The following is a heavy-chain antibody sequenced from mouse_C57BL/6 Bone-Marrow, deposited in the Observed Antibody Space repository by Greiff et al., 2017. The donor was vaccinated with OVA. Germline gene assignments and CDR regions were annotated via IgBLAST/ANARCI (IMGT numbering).Heavy chain of an antibody. CDR2: INYDGSST. CDR3: ARASSGYGYFDV. J-gene: IGHJ1*03. CDR1: GFTFSDYY. V-gene: IGHV5-16*01. D-gene: IGHD3-2*02. Sequence: EVKLVESEGGLVQPGSSMKLSCTASGFTFSDYYMAWVRQVPEKGLEWVANINYDGSSTYYLDSLKSRFIISRDNAKNILYLQMSSLKSEDTATYYCARASSGYGYFDVWGTGTTVTVSS.